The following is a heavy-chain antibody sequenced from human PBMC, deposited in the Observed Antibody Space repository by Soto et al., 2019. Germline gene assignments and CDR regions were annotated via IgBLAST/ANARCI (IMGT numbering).Heavy chain of an antibody. CDR3: ARVWGPLIAAAGTNTTKTYYYYYYGMDV. J-gene: IGHJ6*02. D-gene: IGHD6-13*01. CDR2: IGESGTPT. Sequence: PGGSLRLSCAASGFTFSSYAMKWVRQAPGKGLEWVSLIGESGTPTYYADSVKGRFTISRDNSKNTLYLQMNSLRAEDTAVYYCARVWGPLIAAAGTNTTKTYYYYYYGMDVWGQGTTVTVSS. CDR1: GFTFSSYA. V-gene: IGHV3-23*01.